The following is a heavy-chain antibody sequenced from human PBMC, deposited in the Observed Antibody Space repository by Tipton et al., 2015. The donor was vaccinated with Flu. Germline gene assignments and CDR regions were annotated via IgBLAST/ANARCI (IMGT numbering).Heavy chain of an antibody. CDR3: ARTSGSGSYYLDHWYFDL. CDR2: IYYSGST. J-gene: IGHJ2*01. V-gene: IGHV4-59*08. CDR1: GGSISSYY. Sequence: TLSLTCTVSGGSISSYYWSWIRQPPGKGLEWIGYIYYSGSTNYNPSLKSRVTISVDTSKNQFSLKLSSVTAADTAVYYCARTSGSGSYYLDHWYFDLWGRGTLVTVSS. D-gene: IGHD3-10*01.